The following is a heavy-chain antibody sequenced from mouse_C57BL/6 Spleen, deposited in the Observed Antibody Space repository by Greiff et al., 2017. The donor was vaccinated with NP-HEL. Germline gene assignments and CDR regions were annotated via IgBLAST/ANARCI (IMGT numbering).Heavy chain of an antibody. J-gene: IGHJ2*01. CDR2: IRNKANNHAT. Sequence: EVQGVESGGGLVQPGGSMKLSCAASGFTFSDAWMDWVRQSPEKGLEWVAEIRNKANNHATYYAESVKGRFTISRDDSKSSVYLQMNSLRAEDTGIYYCTRQGDYDDFDYWGQGTTLTVSS. V-gene: IGHV6-6*01. D-gene: IGHD2-4*01. CDR1: GFTFSDAW. CDR3: TRQGDYDDFDY.